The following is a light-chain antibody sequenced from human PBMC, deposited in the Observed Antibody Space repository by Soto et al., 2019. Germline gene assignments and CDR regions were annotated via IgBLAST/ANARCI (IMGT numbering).Light chain of an antibody. V-gene: IGLV3-21*02. J-gene: IGLJ1*01. Sequence: SYELTQPPSVSVAPGQTARITCGGNNVGSKSVHWNQQKPGQAPVLVIYDNSDRPSGIPDRFSGSNSRNMATLTISKVEAGDEADYYCQVWDSGSDHYVFGTGTKLTVL. CDR1: NVGSKS. CDR2: DNS. CDR3: QVWDSGSDHYV.